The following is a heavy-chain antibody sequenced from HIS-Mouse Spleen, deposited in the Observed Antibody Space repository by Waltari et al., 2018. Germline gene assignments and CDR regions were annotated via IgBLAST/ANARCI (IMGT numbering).Heavy chain of an antibody. CDR1: GGSISSSSYY. D-gene: IGHD6-13*01. CDR3: AREIPYSSSWYDWYFDL. CDR2: INYSVRT. J-gene: IGHJ2*01. Sequence: QLQLQESGPGLVKPSETLSLTCTVSGGSISSSSYYWGWFRQPPEKGLEWIGRINYSVRTDYNPSLKSRVTISVDTSKNQFALKLSSVTAADTAVYYCAREIPYSSSWYDWYFDLWGRGTLVTVSS. V-gene: IGHV4-39*07.